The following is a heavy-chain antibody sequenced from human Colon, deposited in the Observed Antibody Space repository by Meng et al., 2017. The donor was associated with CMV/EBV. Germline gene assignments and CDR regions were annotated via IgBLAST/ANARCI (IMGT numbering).Heavy chain of an antibody. CDR3: ASGNARGLDVPPFCTTYSCLKAYFYYGVDV. CDR2: FYYSGTT. J-gene: IGHJ6*02. V-gene: IGHV4-39*07. Sequence: SETLSLTCTVSGGSISSSSYYWGWIRQPPGKGLEWIGSFYYSGTTYYNPSLESRVTISIDLSKNQFSLKLKTLTAADTAVYYCASGNARGLDVPPFCTTYSCLKAYFYYGVDVWGQGTTVTVSS. CDR1: GGSISSSSYY. D-gene: IGHD2-15*01.